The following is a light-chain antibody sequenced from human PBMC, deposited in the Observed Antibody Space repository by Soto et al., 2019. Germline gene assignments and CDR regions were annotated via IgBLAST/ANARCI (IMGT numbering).Light chain of an antibody. CDR2: DAS. Sequence: IRFTQDPTTLSLYPRERGTRCCRASPSVSSSLAWYQQKPGQAPRLVIYDASNRATGIPARFSGSGSRTDLTLTISCLEPEDFAVYYCQERSKWTPSFGERTKVDI. J-gene: IGKJ4*01. CDR1: PSVSSS. CDR3: QERSKWTPS. V-gene: IGKV3-11*01.